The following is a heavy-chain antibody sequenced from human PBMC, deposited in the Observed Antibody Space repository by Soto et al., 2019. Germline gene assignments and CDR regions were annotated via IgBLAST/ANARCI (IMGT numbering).Heavy chain of an antibody. D-gene: IGHD3-10*01. CDR2: IYYSGST. V-gene: IGHV4-59*12. CDR1: GGSISSYY. Sequence: PSETLSLTCTVSGGSISSYYWSWIRQPPGKGLEWIGYIYYSGSTNYNPSLKSRVTISVDRSKNQFSLKLSSVTAADTAVYYCARDYYGSGRRLYYYYYGMDVWGQGTTVTVSS. J-gene: IGHJ6*02. CDR3: ARDYYGSGRRLYYYYYGMDV.